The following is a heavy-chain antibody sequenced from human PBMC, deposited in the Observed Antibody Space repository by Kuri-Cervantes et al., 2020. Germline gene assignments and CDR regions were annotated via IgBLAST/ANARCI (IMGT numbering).Heavy chain of an antibody. Sequence: ASVKVSCKASGYTFTGYYMHWVRQAPGQGLEWMGWINPNSGGTNYAQKFQGRVTMTRDTSISTAYMELSRLRSDDTAVYYCARKSTTATTNAFDIWGQGTVVTVSS. CDR2: INPNSGGT. J-gene: IGHJ3*02. CDR3: ARKSTTATTNAFDI. D-gene: IGHD1-1*01. V-gene: IGHV1-2*02. CDR1: GYTFTGYY.